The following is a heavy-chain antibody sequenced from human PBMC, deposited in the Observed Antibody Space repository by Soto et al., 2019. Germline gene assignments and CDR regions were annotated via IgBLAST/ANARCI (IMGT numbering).Heavy chain of an antibody. Sequence: SETLSLTCTVSGGSISRYYWSWIRQPPGKGLEWIGYIYYSGSTNYNPSLKSRVTISVDTSKNQFSLKLSSVTAADTAVYYCARYGSGSYYKVLDYWGQGTLVTVSS. D-gene: IGHD3-10*01. CDR2: IYYSGST. J-gene: IGHJ4*02. CDR1: GGSISRYY. CDR3: ARYGSGSYYKVLDY. V-gene: IGHV4-59*01.